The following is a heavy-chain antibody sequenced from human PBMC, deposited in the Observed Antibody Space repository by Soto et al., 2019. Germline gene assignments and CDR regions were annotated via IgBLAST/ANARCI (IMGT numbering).Heavy chain of an antibody. CDR2: MNPNSGNT. J-gene: IGHJ5*02. CDR3: ARRHSDIAAAGPKYNWFDP. Sequence: GASVKVSCKASGYTFTSYDINWARQATGQGLEWMGWMNPNSGNTGYAQKFQGRVTMTRNTSISTAYMELSSLRSEDTAVYYCARRHSDIAAAGPKYNWFDPWGQGTLVTVSS. V-gene: IGHV1-8*01. D-gene: IGHD6-13*01. CDR1: GYTFTSYD.